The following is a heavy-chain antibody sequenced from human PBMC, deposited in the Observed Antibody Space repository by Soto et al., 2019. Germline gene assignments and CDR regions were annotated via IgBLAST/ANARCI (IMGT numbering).Heavy chain of an antibody. CDR1: GGSISSYY. J-gene: IGHJ6*02. CDR2: IYYSGST. V-gene: IGHV4-59*01. CDR3: ARGLAAAGYYYYGMDV. D-gene: IGHD6-13*01. Sequence: SETLSLTCTVSGGSISSYYWSWIRQPPGKGLEWIGYIYYSGSTNYNPSLKSRVTISVDTSKNRFSLKLSSVTAADTAVYYCARGLAAAGYYYYGMDVWGQGTTVTVSS.